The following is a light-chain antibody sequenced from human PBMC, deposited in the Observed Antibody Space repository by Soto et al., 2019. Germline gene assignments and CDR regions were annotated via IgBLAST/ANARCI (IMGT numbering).Light chain of an antibody. V-gene: IGKV3-15*01. Sequence: EIVMTQSPATLSVSPGERATLSRRASQSVSSNLAWYQQKPGQAPRLLIYGASTRATGIPARFSGSGSGTEFTLTISSLQSEDFAVYYCQQYNTWPQTFGQGTKVDIK. CDR1: QSVSSN. CDR3: QQYNTWPQT. CDR2: GAS. J-gene: IGKJ1*01.